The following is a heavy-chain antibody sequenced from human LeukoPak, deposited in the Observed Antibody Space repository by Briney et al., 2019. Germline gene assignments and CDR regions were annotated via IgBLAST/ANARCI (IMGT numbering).Heavy chain of an antibody. Sequence: GGSLRLSYAASGFKFDDYGMSWVRQAPGKGLEWVSGISWNGGNTGYADSVKGRFTISRDNAKNSLFLQVNSLRADDTAFYYCAREGIYCVNGVCYLDCWGQGTLVTVSS. CDR3: AREGIYCVNGVCYLDC. J-gene: IGHJ4*02. CDR2: ISWNGGNT. CDR1: GFKFDDYG. D-gene: IGHD2-8*01. V-gene: IGHV3-20*03.